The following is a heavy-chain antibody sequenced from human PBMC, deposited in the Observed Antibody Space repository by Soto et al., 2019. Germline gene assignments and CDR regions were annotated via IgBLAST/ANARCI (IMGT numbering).Heavy chain of an antibody. CDR1: GYTFTTYG. CDR2: ISTSNGDT. CDR3: ARDSAAHGPVFDY. J-gene: IGHJ4*02. V-gene: IGHV1-18*04. Sequence: QVQLVQSGAEVRKPGASVKVSCKASGYTFTTYGISWVRQAPGQGLEWMAWISTSNGDTHYAQKVQDRVSMTTHRFTSTAYMELRSLRSDDTAIYYCARDSAAHGPVFDYWGQGTLVTVST. D-gene: IGHD6-13*01.